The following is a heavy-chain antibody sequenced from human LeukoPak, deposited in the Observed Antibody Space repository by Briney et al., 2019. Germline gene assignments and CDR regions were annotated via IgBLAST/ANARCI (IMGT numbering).Heavy chain of an antibody. CDR1: GGSISSDY. D-gene: IGHD4-17*01. CDR3: ARHSYGDEEAFDI. CDR2: IYTDGST. J-gene: IGHJ3*02. Sequence: SETLSLTCTVSGGSISSDYWSWIRQPPGRGLEWIGYIYTDGSTNYNPSLKSRVTISVDTSKNQFALKLSSVTAADTAVYYCARHSYGDEEAFDIWGQGTMVTVSS. V-gene: IGHV4-4*09.